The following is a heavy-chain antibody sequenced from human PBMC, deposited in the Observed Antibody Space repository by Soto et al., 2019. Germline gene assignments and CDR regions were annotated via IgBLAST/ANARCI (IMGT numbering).Heavy chain of an antibody. V-gene: IGHV3-23*01. CDR3: AKDLPDIVVVPAALIYYYYYMDV. D-gene: IGHD2-2*01. Sequence: GGSLRLFCAASGFTFSSYTMSWVRQAPGKGLEWVSAISGSGGSTYYADSVKGRFTISRDNSKNTLYLQMNSLRAEDTAVYYCAKDLPDIVVVPAALIYYYYYMDVWGKGTTVTVSS. CDR2: ISGSGGST. J-gene: IGHJ6*03. CDR1: GFTFSSYT.